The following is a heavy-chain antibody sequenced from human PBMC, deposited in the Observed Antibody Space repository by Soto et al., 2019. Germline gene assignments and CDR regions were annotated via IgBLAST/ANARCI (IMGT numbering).Heavy chain of an antibody. CDR1: GGSISSSNW. D-gene: IGHD2-15*01. Sequence: PSETLSLTCAVSGGSISSSNWWSWVRQPPGKGLEWIGEIYHSGSTNYNPSLKSRVTISVDKSKNQFSLKLNSVTAADTAVYYCARAGGGYCSGGSCYSGLHGMDVWGQGTTVTVSS. V-gene: IGHV4-4*02. CDR2: IYHSGST. CDR3: ARAGGGYCSGGSCYSGLHGMDV. J-gene: IGHJ6*02.